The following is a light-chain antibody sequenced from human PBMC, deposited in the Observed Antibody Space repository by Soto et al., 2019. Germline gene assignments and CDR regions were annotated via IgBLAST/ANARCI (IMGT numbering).Light chain of an antibody. V-gene: IGKV3-15*01. J-gene: IGKJ4*01. Sequence: EVVMTQSPATLSVSPGDKATLSCRASQSGSSHLAWYQQKPGQAPRLLIYGASTRASGVPARFSGSGSGTEFTLAISSLQSEDFAIYYCQQYDDWRLLTFGGGTKLEI. CDR1: QSGSSH. CDR2: GAS. CDR3: QQYDDWRLLT.